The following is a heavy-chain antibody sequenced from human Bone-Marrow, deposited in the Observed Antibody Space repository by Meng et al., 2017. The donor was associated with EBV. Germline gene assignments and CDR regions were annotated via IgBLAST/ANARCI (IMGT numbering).Heavy chain of an antibody. Sequence: QVRRVKSGAEGQRPGASVKVFCKASGYTFSNYGIAWVRQAPGQGLEWMGWISGYDGNTNYEQKFQGRVTMTTDTSTSTAYMDLRSLRSDDTAVYYCARIGRFCGGDCYADYWGQGTLVTVSS. J-gene: IGHJ4*02. D-gene: IGHD2-21*01. V-gene: IGHV1-18*01. CDR1: GYTFSNYG. CDR2: ISGYDGNT. CDR3: ARIGRFCGGDCYADY.